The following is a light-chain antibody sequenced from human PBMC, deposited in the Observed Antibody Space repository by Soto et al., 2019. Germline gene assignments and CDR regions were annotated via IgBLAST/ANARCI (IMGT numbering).Light chain of an antibody. CDR3: SSYTTSSTYV. J-gene: IGLJ1*01. CDR1: YREVDAYTY. Sequence: QSALTQPASVSGSPGQSITISCTGTYREVDAYTYVSWYQHHPGKAPKLMVSGVSNRPSGLSDRFSGSTSGNTASLTIYPLQAEDEADYYCSSYTTSSTYVFGTGTKVTVL. CDR2: GVS. V-gene: IGLV2-14*03.